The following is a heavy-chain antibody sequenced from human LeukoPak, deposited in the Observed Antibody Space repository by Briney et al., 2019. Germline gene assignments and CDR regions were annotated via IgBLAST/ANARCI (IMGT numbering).Heavy chain of an antibody. V-gene: IGHV3-74*01. CDR2: TNSDGSTT. CDR3: ARGSSVSSRRVVDY. CDR1: GFTLSNYW. J-gene: IGHJ4*02. D-gene: IGHD6-6*01. Sequence: RPGGSLRLSCAASGFTLSNYWMHWVRQAPGKGLVWVPRTNSDGSTTTYADSVKGRFTISRDNAKNTLFLQMNSLRAEDTAMYYCARGSSVSSRRVVDYWGQGTLVTVSS.